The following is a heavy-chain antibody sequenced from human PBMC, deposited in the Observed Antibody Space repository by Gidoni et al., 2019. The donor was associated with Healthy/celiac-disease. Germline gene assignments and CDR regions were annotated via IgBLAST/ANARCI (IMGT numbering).Heavy chain of an antibody. CDR2: ISGSGGST. CDR3: AKDRAVADHYGYYYGMDV. D-gene: IGHD6-19*01. V-gene: IGHV3-23*01. Sequence: EVQLLESGGGLVQPGGARSLSCAASGFTFSSYAWGWGRQAQGKGLEWVSAISGSGGSTYYADSVKGRFTIARDNSKNTLYLPMNSLRAEDTSVYYCAKDRAVADHYGYYYGMDVWGQGTTVTVSS. CDR1: GFTFSSYA. J-gene: IGHJ6*02.